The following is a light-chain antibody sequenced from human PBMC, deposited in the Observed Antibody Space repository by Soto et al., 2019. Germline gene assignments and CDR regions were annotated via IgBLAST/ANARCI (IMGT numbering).Light chain of an antibody. CDR1: QDISNY. Sequence: DIQMTQSPSSLSASVGDRVTITCQASQDISNYLNWYQQKPGKAPKLLIYDASNLETGVPSRFXGSGYGTDFTFTISSLQPEDIATYYCQQYDNLPRFTFGPGTKVDIK. CDR2: DAS. J-gene: IGKJ3*01. CDR3: QQYDNLPRFT. V-gene: IGKV1-33*01.